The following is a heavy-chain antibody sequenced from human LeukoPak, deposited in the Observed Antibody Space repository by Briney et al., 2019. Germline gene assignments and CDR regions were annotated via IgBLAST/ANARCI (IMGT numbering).Heavy chain of an antibody. J-gene: IGHJ5*02. D-gene: IGHD2-2*01. CDR1: GYTFTSYA. CDR3: ARGCSSTSCYQQSWFDP. Sequence: ASVKVSCKASGYTFTSYAMRWVRQASGQRLEWRGWINAGNGNTKYSQEFQGRVTITRDTSASTAYMELSSLRSEDMAVYYCARGCSSTSCYQQSWFDPWGQGTLVTVSS. V-gene: IGHV1-3*03. CDR2: INAGNGNT.